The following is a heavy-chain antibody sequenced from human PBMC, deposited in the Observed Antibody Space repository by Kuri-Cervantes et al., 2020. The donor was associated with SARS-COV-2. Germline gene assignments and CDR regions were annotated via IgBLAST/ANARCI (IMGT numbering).Heavy chain of an antibody. V-gene: IGHV3-20*04. D-gene: IGHD3-10*01. J-gene: IGHJ6*03. CDR2: INWNGGST. Sequence: GGSWRLSCPAAGFTSADYGMSWVRQAPGKGLEWVSGINWNGGSTGYADSVKGRFTISRDNAKSSLFLEMNRLRVEDTAVYYCARAHGSGSFYHYFYYSMDVWGKGTTVTVSS. CDR3: ARAHGSGSFYHYFYYSMDV. CDR1: GFTSADYG.